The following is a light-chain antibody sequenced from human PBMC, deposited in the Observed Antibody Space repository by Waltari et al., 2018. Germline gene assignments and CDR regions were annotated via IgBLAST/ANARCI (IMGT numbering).Light chain of an antibody. CDR1: SSNIGDNS. J-gene: IGLJ3*02. Sequence: QPVLTQLPSASGTPGQGFTISCSGSSSNIGDNSVYWYQQFLGTSPKLLVHRNDQRPSGVPDRFSGSKSGTSAFLVISGLRSEDEADYHCATWDDSLSGWVFGGGTKVTVL. CDR2: RND. CDR3: ATWDDSLSGWV. V-gene: IGLV1-47*01.